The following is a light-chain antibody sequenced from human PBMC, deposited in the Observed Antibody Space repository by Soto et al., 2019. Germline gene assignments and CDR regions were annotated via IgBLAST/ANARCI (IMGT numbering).Light chain of an antibody. CDR3: QQYNNWPKT. CDR1: QSVSSN. Sequence: EIVMTQSPATLSVSPGERATLSCRASQSVSSNLAWYQQKPGQAPRLLIYGASTRATGIPARFSVSGSGTEFTLTISSLQSEDFEVYYCQQYNNWPKTFGQGTKVEIK. V-gene: IGKV3-15*01. CDR2: GAS. J-gene: IGKJ1*01.